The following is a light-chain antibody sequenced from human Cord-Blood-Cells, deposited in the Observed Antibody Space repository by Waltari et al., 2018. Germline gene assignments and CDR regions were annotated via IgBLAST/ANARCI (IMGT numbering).Light chain of an antibody. V-gene: IGKV1-39*01. CDR3: QQSYSTPSA. CDR2: AAS. Sequence: DIQMTQSPPSLSASVGDRVTITCRASQSISSYLNWYQQKPGKAPKLLIYAASSLQSGCPSRFSRSSAGIDLTLTISSLQPDGIATNFCQQSYSTPSAFVQGTKLEI. CDR1: QSISSY. J-gene: IGKJ2*01.